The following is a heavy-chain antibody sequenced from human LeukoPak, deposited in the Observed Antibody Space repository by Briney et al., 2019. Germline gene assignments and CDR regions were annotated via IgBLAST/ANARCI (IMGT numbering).Heavy chain of an antibody. CDR1: GGSIRSYY. V-gene: IGHV4-59*01. D-gene: IGHD4-23*01. CDR3: ARDHQDYGANSALWY. J-gene: IGHJ4*02. Sequence: PSETLSLTCTVSGGSIRSYYWSWIRQPPGKGLEWIGYIDYSGSTNYNPSLKSRVTISVDTSKNQFSLKLTSVTAADTAVYYCARDHQDYGANSALWYWGQGTLVIVSS. CDR2: IDYSGST.